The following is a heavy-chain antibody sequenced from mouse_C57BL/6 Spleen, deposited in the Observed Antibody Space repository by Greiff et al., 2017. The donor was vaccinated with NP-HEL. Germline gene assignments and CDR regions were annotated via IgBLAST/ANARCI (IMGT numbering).Heavy chain of an antibody. CDR1: GFTFSSYT. J-gene: IGHJ1*03. CDR3: ARHADFNSPQYFDV. CDR2: ISGGGGNT. V-gene: IGHV5-9*04. D-gene: IGHD4-1*02. Sequence: EVQGVESGGGLVKPGGSLKLSCAASGFTFSSYTMSWVRQTPEKRLEWVATISGGGGNTYYPDSVKGRFTISRDNAKNTLYLQLSSLRSEDTAVYYCARHADFNSPQYFDVWGTGTTVTVSS.